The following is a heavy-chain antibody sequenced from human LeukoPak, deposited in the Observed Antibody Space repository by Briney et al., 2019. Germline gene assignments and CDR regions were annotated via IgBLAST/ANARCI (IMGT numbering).Heavy chain of an antibody. V-gene: IGHV1-69*01. J-gene: IGHJ3*02. D-gene: IGHD3-22*01. CDR1: GGTFSSYA. CDR3: ARVHYDGTPKRAFDI. Sequence: GASVKVSCKASGGTFSSYAISWVRQAPGQGLEWMGGIIPIFGTANHAQKFQGRVTITADESTSTAYMELSSLRSEDTAVYYCARVHYDGTPKRAFDIWGQGTVVTVSS. CDR2: IIPIFGTA.